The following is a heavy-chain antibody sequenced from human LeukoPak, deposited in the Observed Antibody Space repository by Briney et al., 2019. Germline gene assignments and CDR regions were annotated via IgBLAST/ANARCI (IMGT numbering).Heavy chain of an antibody. CDR2: ISSSSSTI. CDR3: ARDDSSLANWFDP. CDR1: GFTFSSYS. Sequence: PGGSLRLSCAASGFTFSSYSMNWVRQAPGKGLEWVSYISSSSSTIYYADSVKGRFTISRDNAKNSLYLQMNSLRAEDTAVYYCARDDSSLANWFDPWGRGTLVTVSS. D-gene: IGHD6-13*01. V-gene: IGHV3-48*01. J-gene: IGHJ5*02.